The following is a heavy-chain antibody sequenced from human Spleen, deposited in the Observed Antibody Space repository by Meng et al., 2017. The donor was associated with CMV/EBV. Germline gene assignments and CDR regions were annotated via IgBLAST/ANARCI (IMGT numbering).Heavy chain of an antibody. CDR1: CYTFTGYN. J-gene: IGHJ4*02. CDR3: VRLAGGVDY. Sequence: KVSCQASCYTFTGYNMPWVRQAPGQGPEWLGRINCKSGDTNYAQKFQGRVTMTRDTSISTAYMELSSLRSDDTAVYYCVRLAGGVDYWGQGTLVTVSS. V-gene: IGHV1-2*06. D-gene: IGHD3-10*01. CDR2: INCKSGDT.